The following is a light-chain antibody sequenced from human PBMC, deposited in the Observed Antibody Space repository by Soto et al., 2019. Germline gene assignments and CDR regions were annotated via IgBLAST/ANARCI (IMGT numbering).Light chain of an antibody. V-gene: IGKV3-15*01. CDR2: ATS. J-gene: IGKJ4*01. CDR1: ESASTN. CDR3: QQYNTWPLT. Sequence: EIVMTQSPATLSLSPGERATLSCRASESASTNLAWYQQRPGQAPWLLIYATSTRATGIPARFTGSGSGTEFTITIRSLQDEDFAVYYCQQYNTWPLTFGGGTKVEIK.